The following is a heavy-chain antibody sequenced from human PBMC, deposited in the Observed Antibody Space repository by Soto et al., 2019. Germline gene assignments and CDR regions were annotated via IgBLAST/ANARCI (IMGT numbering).Heavy chain of an antibody. J-gene: IGHJ3*02. D-gene: IGHD3-22*01. CDR3: ARVLKGYYDSSGYAFDI. Sequence: QVQLVQSGAEVKKPGSSVKVSCKASGGTFSSYAISWVRQAPGQGLEWMGGIIPIFGTANYAQKFQGRVTITADESTSTAYMALSSLRSEDTAVYYCARVLKGYYDSSGYAFDIWGQGTMVTVSS. CDR1: GGTFSSYA. V-gene: IGHV1-69*01. CDR2: IIPIFGTA.